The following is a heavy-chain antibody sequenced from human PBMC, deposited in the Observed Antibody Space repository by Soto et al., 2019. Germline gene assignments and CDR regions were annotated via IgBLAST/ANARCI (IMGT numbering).Heavy chain of an antibody. CDR1: GCNCEDYA. J-gene: IGHJ4*02. CDR2: ISWDGGST. Sequence: PVGFLRLSKAASGCNCEDYAVHWARQDKGKGLEWVSLISWDGGSTYYADSVKGRFTISRDNSKNSLYLQMNSLRAEDTALYYCAKPFIPYYDSSGYYDYWGQGTLVTVSS. CDR3: AKPFIPYYDSSGYYDY. D-gene: IGHD3-22*01. V-gene: IGHV3-43D*04.